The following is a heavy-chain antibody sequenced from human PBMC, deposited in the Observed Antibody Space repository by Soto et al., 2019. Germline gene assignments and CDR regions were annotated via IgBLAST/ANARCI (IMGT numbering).Heavy chain of an antibody. Sequence: GGSLRLSCAASRFTFSSCWMSWVRQAPGRGLEWVANIKEDGSDKYYADSVKGRFTISRDNAKKSLYVQMNSLRVEDTAVYYCARGIDDNASFGMDVWGQGTTVTVSS. CDR3: ARGIDDNASFGMDV. V-gene: IGHV3-7*01. D-gene: IGHD1-1*01. CDR2: IKEDGSDK. CDR1: RFTFSSCW. J-gene: IGHJ6*02.